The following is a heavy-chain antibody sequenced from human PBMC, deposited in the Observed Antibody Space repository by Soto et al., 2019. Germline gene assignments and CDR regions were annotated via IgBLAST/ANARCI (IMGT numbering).Heavy chain of an antibody. V-gene: IGHV3-48*01. CDR2: ISSSSNTI. Sequence: EVQLVESGGGLVQPGGSLRLSCAASGFTFSSYSMNWVRQAPGKGLEWVSYISSSSNTIYADSVKGRFTISRDNAKDSLYLQMNSPRAEDTAVYYCSLDRYYYNGRGAFDIWGQGTMVTVSS. CDR1: GFTFSSYS. CDR3: SLDRYYYNGRGAFDI. J-gene: IGHJ3*02. D-gene: IGHD3-10*01.